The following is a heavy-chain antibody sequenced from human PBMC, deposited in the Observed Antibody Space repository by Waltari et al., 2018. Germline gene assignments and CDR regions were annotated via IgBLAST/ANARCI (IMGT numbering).Heavy chain of an antibody. CDR2: VFRSGTT. CDR3: ASEYGGSYFDY. J-gene: IGHJ4*02. V-gene: IGHV4-30-2*04. Sequence: WVRQSPGKGLEWIGNVFRSGTTSSTPSLSSRITMSVDTSKNQFSLKLKSVTAADSAIYYCASEYGGSYFDYWGQGVRVNVSS. D-gene: IGHD3-16*01.